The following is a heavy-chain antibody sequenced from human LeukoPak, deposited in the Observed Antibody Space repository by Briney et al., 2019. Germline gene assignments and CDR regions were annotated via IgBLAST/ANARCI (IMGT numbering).Heavy chain of an antibody. J-gene: IGHJ6*03. CDR2: ISGSGGST. V-gene: IGHV3-23*01. CDR1: GFTFSSYA. CDR3: AKGNRFAFWSGYTYFMDV. Sequence: PGGSLRLSCAASGFTFSSYAMSWVRQAPGKGLEWVSAISGSGGSTYYADSVKGRFTISRDNSKNTLYLQMNSLRAENTAVYYCAKGNRFAFWSGYTYFMDVWGKGTTVTVSS. D-gene: IGHD3-3*01.